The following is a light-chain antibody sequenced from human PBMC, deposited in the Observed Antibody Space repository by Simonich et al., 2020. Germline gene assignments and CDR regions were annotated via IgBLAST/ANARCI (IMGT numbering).Light chain of an antibody. V-gene: IGKV3D-20*01. CDR1: QSVSRIY. J-gene: IGKJ4*01. CDR2: DAS. Sequence: EIVMTQSPATLSVSPGERDTLSCRASQSVSRIYLAWYQQKPGLAPRLLIYDASSRATGIPDRFSGSGSGTDFTLTISRLEPEDFAVYYCQQYGSSPFTFGGGTKVEIK. CDR3: QQYGSSPFT.